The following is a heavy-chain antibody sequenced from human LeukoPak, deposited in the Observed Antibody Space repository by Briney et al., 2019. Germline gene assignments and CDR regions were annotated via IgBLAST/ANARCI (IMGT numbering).Heavy chain of an antibody. CDR1: GFTFSDYY. CDR2: ISSSGGVI. V-gene: IGHV3-11*01. D-gene: IGHD6-13*01. Sequence: PGGSLRLSCAASGFTFSDYYMSWIRQAPGKGLEWVSYISSSGGVIYYADSVKGRFTISRDNAKNSLYLQMNSLRADDTAEYYCARDPEYSSSWYFWFDPWGQGTLVTVSS. J-gene: IGHJ5*02. CDR3: ARDPEYSSSWYFWFDP.